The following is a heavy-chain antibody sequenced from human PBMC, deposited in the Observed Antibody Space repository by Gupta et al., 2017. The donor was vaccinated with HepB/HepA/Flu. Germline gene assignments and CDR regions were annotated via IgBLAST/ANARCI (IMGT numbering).Heavy chain of an antibody. CDR3: ARVLGYGSSTSCPDYFKH. Sequence: QVQLVQSGAEVKKPGASVKVSCKASGYTFTGYYMHWVRQAPGQGLEWMGGINPNSGGTNYAKKWQGRVTMTRDTSIRTADRELSRLRSEETAVYDCARVLGYGSSTSCPDYFKHWGQGTLVTVSS. CDR1: GYTFTGYY. J-gene: IGHJ1*01. D-gene: IGHD2-2*01. CDR2: INPNSGGT. V-gene: IGHV1-2*02.